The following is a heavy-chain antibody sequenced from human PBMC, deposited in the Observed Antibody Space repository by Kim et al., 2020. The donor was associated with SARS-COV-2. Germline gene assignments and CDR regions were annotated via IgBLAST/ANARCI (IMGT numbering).Heavy chain of an antibody. V-gene: IGHV1-46*01. D-gene: IGHD2-2*01. CDR2: INPSGGST. CDR1: GYTFTSYY. Sequence: ASVKVSCKASGYTFTSYYMHWVRQAPGQGLEWRGIINPSGGSTSYAQKFQGRVTMTRDTSTSTVYMELSSLRSEDTAVYYCARVLVVRGGFDPWGQGTLVTVSS. J-gene: IGHJ5*02. CDR3: ARVLVVRGGFDP.